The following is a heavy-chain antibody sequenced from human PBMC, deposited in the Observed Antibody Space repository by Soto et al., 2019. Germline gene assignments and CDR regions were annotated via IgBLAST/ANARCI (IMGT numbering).Heavy chain of an antibody. CDR3: ARGSVAGRRFDY. Sequence: QVQLVQSGAEEKKRGASVKVSCKASGYTFTSYYIHWVRQARGQGLEWMGIINPSGGSTSYAQKFQGRVTMTRDTSTSTVYMELSSLRSEDTAVYYCARGSVAGRRFDYWGQGTLVTVSS. J-gene: IGHJ4*02. CDR1: GYTFTSYY. D-gene: IGHD6-19*01. V-gene: IGHV1-46*01. CDR2: INPSGGST.